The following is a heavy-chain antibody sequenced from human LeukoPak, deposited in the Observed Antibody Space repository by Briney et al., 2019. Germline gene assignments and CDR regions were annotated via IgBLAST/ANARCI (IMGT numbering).Heavy chain of an antibody. CDR1: GGSISSYY. D-gene: IGHD3-22*01. CDR3: ARLNSSGYYLENWFDP. J-gene: IGHJ5*02. V-gene: IGHV4-59*01. CDR2: IYYSGGT. Sequence: SETLSLTCTVSGGSISSYYWSWIRQPPGKGLEWIGYIYYSGGTNYNPSLKSRVTISVDTSKNQFSLKLSSVTAADTAVYYCARLNSSGYYLENWFDPWGQGTLVTVSS.